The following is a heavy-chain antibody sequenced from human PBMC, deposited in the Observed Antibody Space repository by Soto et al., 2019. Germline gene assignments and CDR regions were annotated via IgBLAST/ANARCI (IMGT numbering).Heavy chain of an antibody. J-gene: IGHJ5*02. V-gene: IGHV3-23*01. D-gene: IGHD1-26*01. CDR3: AKIINWGGSYYYSGWFDP. CDR1: GFTFSSYA. CDR2: ISGSGGST. Sequence: EVQLLESGGGLVQPGGSLRLSCAASGFTFSSYAMSWVRQAPGKGLEWVSAISGSGGSTYYADSVKGRFTISRDNSKNTLYLQMNSLRAEDTAVYYCAKIINWGGSYYYSGWFDPWGQGTLVTVSS.